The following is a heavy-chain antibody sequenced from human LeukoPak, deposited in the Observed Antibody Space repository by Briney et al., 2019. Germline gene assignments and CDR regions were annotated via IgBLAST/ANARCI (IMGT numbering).Heavy chain of an antibody. CDR3: ARVEAYYYDSSGLHGI. CDR1: GFTFSSYA. D-gene: IGHD3-22*01. Sequence: GGSLRLSCAASGFTFSSYAMSWVRQAPGKGLEWVSAISGSGGSTYYADSVKGRFTISRDNSKNTLYLQMNSLRAGDTAVYYCARVEAYYYDSSGLHGIWGQGTMVTVSS. J-gene: IGHJ3*02. CDR2: ISGSGGST. V-gene: IGHV3-23*01.